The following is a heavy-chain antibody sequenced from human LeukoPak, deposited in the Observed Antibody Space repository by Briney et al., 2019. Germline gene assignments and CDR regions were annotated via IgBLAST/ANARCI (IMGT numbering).Heavy chain of an antibody. Sequence: ASVKVSCKASGYTFTSYSISWVRQAPGQGLEWMGWISAYNGNTNYAQKLQGRVTMTTDTSTSTAYMELRSLRSDDTAVYYCARDQGGYFGSGSHSDYWGQGTLVTVSP. J-gene: IGHJ4*02. CDR2: ISAYNGNT. V-gene: IGHV1-18*04. D-gene: IGHD3-10*01. CDR1: GYTFTSYS. CDR3: ARDQGGYFGSGSHSDY.